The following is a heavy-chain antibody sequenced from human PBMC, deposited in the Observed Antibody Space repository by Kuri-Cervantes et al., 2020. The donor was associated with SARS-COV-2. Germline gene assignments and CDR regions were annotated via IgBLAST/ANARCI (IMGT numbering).Heavy chain of an antibody. J-gene: IGHJ4*02. CDR3: ARQAQLVKFDY. CDR2: ISAYNGNT. CDR1: GNTFTSYG. Sequence: SVNVSCKASGNTFTSYGISWVRQAAGQGLEWMGWISAYNGNTNYAPKLQGRVTMTTDTSTSTAYMELRSLRSDDTAVYYCARQAQLVKFDYWGQGTLVTVSS. V-gene: IGHV1-18*04. D-gene: IGHD6-6*01.